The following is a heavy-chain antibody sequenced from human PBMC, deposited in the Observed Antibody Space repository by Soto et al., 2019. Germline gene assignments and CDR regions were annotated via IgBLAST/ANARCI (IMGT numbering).Heavy chain of an antibody. Sequence: ASVKVSCKASGGTFSSYAISWVRQAPGQGLEWMGGIIPIFGTANYAQKFQGRVTITADESTSTAYMELSSLRSEDTAVYYCARQSYYDILTGYYNYWFDPWGQGTLVTVSS. J-gene: IGHJ5*02. D-gene: IGHD3-9*01. CDR2: IIPIFGTA. V-gene: IGHV1-69*13. CDR3: ARQSYYDILTGYYNYWFDP. CDR1: GGTFSSYA.